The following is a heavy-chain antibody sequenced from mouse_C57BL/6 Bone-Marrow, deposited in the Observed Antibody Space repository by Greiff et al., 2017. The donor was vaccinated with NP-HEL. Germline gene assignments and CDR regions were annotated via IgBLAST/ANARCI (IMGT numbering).Heavy chain of an antibody. V-gene: IGHV7-3*01. CDR3: ARYRIYYGLAY. D-gene: IGHD2-1*01. CDR2: IRNKANGYTT. Sequence: EVMLVESGGGLVQPGGSLSLSCAASGFTFTDYYMSWVRQPPGKALEWLGFIRNKANGYTTEYSASVKGRFTISRDNSQSILYLQMNALRAEDSATYYCARYRIYYGLAYWGQGTLVTVSA. J-gene: IGHJ3*01. CDR1: GFTFTDYY.